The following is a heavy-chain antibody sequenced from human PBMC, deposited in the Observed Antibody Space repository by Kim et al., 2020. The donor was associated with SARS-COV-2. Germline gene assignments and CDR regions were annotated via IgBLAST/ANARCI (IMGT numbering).Heavy chain of an antibody. D-gene: IGHD3-10*01. V-gene: IGHV4-30-2*01. CDR2: IYHSGST. Sequence: SETLSLTCAVSGGSISSGGYSWSWIRQPPGKGLEWIGYIYHSGSTYYNPSLKSRVTISVDRSKNQFSLKLSSVTAADTAVYYCARGVLLWFGEFGGWFAP. CDR1: GGSISSGGYS. CDR3: ARGVLLWFGEFGGWFAP. J-gene: IGHJ5*02.